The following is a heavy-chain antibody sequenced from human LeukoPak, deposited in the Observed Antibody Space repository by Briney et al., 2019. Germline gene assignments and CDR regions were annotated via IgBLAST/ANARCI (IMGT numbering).Heavy chain of an antibody. J-gene: IGHJ3*02. CDR1: SGSISNYY. Sequence: PSETLSLTCTVSSGSISNYYWSWIRQPAGKGLERIGRIYSTGSTTYNPSLKSRVTMSVDTSKNQFSLKLSSVTAADTAVYYCARDITLIVVSGVFDIWGQGTMVTVSS. V-gene: IGHV4-4*07. CDR2: IYSTGST. CDR3: ARDITLIVVSGVFDI. D-gene: IGHD3-22*01.